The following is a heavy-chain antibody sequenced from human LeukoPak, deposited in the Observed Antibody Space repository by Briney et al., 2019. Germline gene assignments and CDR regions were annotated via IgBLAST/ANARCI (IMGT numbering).Heavy chain of an antibody. CDR2: MNPNSGNT. V-gene: IGHV1-8*01. J-gene: IGHJ5*02. D-gene: IGHD3-10*01. Sequence: GASVKVSCKASGYTFTSYDINWVRQATGQGLEWMGWMNPNSGNTGYAQKFQGRVTMTRNTSISTACMELSSLRSEDTAVYYCARGRRFTMVQGRLGWFDPWGQGTLVTVSS. CDR1: GYTFTSYD. CDR3: ARGRRFTMVQGRLGWFDP.